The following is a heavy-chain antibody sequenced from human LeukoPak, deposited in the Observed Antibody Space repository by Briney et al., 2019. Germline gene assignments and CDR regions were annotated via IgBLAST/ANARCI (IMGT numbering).Heavy chain of an antibody. CDR1: GFTFSSYA. J-gene: IGHJ5*02. Sequence: GGSLRLSCAASGFTFSSYAMSWVRQAPGKGLEWVSAISGSGGSTYYADSVRGRFTISRDNSKNTLYLQMNSLRAEDTAVYYCAKDRSPQWLRALRGYWFDPWGQGTLVTVSS. CDR3: AKDRSPQWLRALRGYWFDP. V-gene: IGHV3-23*01. CDR2: ISGSGGST. D-gene: IGHD5-12*01.